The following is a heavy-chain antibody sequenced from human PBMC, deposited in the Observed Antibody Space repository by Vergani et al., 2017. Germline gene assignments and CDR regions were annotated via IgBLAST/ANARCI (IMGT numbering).Heavy chain of an antibody. CDR1: GGSISSGGYY. J-gene: IGHJ3*02. D-gene: IGHD3-22*01. CDR2: IYYSGST. CDR3: ARGLYYYDSSGYLDDAFDI. Sequence: QVQLQESGPGLVKPSQTLSLTCTVSGGSISSGGYYWSWIRQHPGKGLEWIGYIYYSGSTYYNPSLKSRVTISVDTSKNQFSLKLSSVTAADTAVYYCARGLYYYDSSGYLDDAFDIWGQGTMVTVSS. V-gene: IGHV4-31*03.